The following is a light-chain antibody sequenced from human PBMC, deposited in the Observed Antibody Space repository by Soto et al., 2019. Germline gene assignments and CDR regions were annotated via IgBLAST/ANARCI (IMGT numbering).Light chain of an antibody. Sequence: DIQLTQSPSFLSASVGDRVTISCRASQGIKSDLAWYQQKPGKAPNLLIYHASTLQSGVPSRFSGSGSGTEFTLTICSLQPEDFATYYCQQLNSYPRTFGRGTKVDIK. CDR3: QQLNSYPRT. CDR2: HAS. J-gene: IGKJ1*01. V-gene: IGKV1-9*01. CDR1: QGIKSD.